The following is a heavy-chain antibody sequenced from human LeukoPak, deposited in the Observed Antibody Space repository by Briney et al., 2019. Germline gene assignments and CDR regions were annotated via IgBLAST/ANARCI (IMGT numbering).Heavy chain of an antibody. CDR3: ARVRGWFGEVTPYFDY. CDR1: GFTFSSYA. V-gene: IGHV3-23*01. CDR2: ISGSGGST. D-gene: IGHD3-10*01. J-gene: IGHJ4*02. Sequence: GGSLRLSCAASGFTFSSYAMSWVRQAPGKGLEWVSAISGSGGSTYYADSVKGRFTISRDNSKNTLYLQMNSLRAEDTALYHCARVRGWFGEVTPYFDYWGRGTLVTVSS.